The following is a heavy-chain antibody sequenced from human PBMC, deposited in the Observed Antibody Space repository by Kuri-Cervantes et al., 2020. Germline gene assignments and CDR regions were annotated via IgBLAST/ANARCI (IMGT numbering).Heavy chain of an antibody. CDR2: IIPIFGAT. J-gene: IGHJ3*02. CDR3: ARPTTVTSTSDAFDI. V-gene: IGHV1-69*13. Sequence: SVKVSCKASGDTFRNFGFVWVRQAPGQGLEWMGGIIPIFGATNYAQKFQGRVTITADEFTSTAYMELSSLRSEDTAVYYCARPTTVTSTSDAFDIWGQGTMVTVSS. D-gene: IGHD4-17*01. CDR1: GDTFRNFG.